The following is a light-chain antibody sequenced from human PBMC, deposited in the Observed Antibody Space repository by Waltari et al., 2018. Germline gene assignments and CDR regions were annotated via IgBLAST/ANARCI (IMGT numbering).Light chain of an antibody. J-gene: IGLJ3*02. CDR2: YRSDSDN. CDR3: MIWHSTAWV. Sequence: QAVLTQPASLSASPGASASLTCTLRSGLNVGTYRIYWFQQKPGSPPQYLLRYRSDSDNHQCSGVPSLFSGSKDASANAGILLISGLQSEDEADYYCMIWHSTAWVFGGGTKLTVL. CDR1: SGLNVGTYR. V-gene: IGLV5-45*01.